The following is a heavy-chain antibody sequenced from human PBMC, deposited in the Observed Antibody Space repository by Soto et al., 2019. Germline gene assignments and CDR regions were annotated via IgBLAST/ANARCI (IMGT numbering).Heavy chain of an antibody. CDR1: GGSFSGYY. D-gene: IGHD5-18*01. Sequence: NPSETLSLTCAVYGGSFSGYYWSWIRQPPGKGLEWIGEINHSGSTNYNPSLKSRVTISVDTSKNQFSLKLSSVTAADTAVYYCARVRSLQLSTFDYWGQGTLVTVSS. J-gene: IGHJ4*02. CDR2: INHSGST. CDR3: ARVRSLQLSTFDY. V-gene: IGHV4-34*01.